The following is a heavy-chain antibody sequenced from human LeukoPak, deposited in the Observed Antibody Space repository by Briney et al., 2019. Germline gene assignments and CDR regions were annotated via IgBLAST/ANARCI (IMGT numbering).Heavy chain of an antibody. D-gene: IGHD3-9*01. Sequence: PETLSLTCTVSGGSISSYYWSWIRQPAGKGLEWIGRIYISGSGSTNYNPSLKSRVTMSVDTSKNQFSLKLSSVTAADTAVYYCARDRLRYTSNAFDIWGQGTMVTVPS. CDR3: ARDRLRYTSNAFDI. CDR1: GGSISSYY. J-gene: IGHJ3*02. V-gene: IGHV4-4*07. CDR2: IYISGSGST.